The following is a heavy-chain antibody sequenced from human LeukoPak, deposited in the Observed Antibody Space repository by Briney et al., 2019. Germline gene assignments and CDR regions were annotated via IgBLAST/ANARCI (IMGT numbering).Heavy chain of an antibody. J-gene: IGHJ4*02. CDR3: AKDLRPTTISYFDN. CDR2: ISRNGGEI. Sequence: PGGSLRLSCAASGLAFRSAWMSWVRQAPGKGLEWVSSISRNGGEIYYADSVKGRFTISRDNSKNTVYLQMSALRAEDTALYYCAKDLRPTTISYFDNWGQGTLVTVSS. V-gene: IGHV3-23*01. D-gene: IGHD4/OR15-4a*01. CDR1: GLAFRSAW.